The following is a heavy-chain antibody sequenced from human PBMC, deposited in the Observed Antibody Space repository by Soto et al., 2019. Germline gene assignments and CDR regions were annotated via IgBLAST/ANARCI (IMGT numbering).Heavy chain of an antibody. D-gene: IGHD6-13*01. CDR1: GGTFSSYA. V-gene: IGHV1-69*01. CDR3: ARASGIAAAGDYYYGMDV. Sequence: QVQLVQSGAEVKKPGSSVKVSCKASGGTFSSYAISWVRQAPGQGLEWMGGIIPIFGTANYTQKFQGRVTITADESTSTAYMELSSLRSEDTAVYYCARASGIAAAGDYYYGMDVWGQGTTVTVSS. J-gene: IGHJ6*02. CDR2: IIPIFGTA.